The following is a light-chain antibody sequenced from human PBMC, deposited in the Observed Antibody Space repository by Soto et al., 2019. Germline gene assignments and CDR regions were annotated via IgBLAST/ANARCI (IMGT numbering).Light chain of an antibody. Sequence: AIQMTQSPSSLSASVGDRVTITCRASQGIRNDLGWYQQKPGQAPNLLIYAASSLETGVPARFSGSGSGTEFTLTISGLQPDDFATYYCQQYKSYSHTFGQGTKVDIK. CDR2: AAS. CDR1: QGIRND. J-gene: IGKJ2*01. V-gene: IGKV1-6*01. CDR3: QQYKSYSHT.